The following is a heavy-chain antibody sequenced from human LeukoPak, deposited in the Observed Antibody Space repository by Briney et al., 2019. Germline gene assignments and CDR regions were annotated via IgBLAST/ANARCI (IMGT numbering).Heavy chain of an antibody. Sequence: QTGGSLRLSCAASGFTFSSYGMHWVRQAPGKGLEWVAFIRYDGSNKYYADSVKGRFTISRDNSKNTLYLQMNSLRAEDTAVYYCAKLQSQLTGVDYFDYWGQGTLVTVSS. V-gene: IGHV3-30*02. J-gene: IGHJ4*02. CDR3: AKLQSQLTGVDYFDY. D-gene: IGHD4-23*01. CDR1: GFTFSSYG. CDR2: IRYDGSNK.